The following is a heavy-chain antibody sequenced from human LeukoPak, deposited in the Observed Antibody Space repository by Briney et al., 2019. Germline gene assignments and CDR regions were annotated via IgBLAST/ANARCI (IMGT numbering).Heavy chain of an antibody. D-gene: IGHD3-22*01. V-gene: IGHV3-49*04. Sequence: PGGSLRLTCTASALTFGDYVMRWVRQAPAKGLEWVGCIRSKAYGGTTKNAASVKGRFTISRDDSRSIAYLQMNSLKTEGTAVYYCTRRYNYDSSGYYYVRDAFDIWGQGTMVTVSS. J-gene: IGHJ3*02. CDR2: IRSKAYGGTT. CDR3: TRRYNYDSSGYYYVRDAFDI. CDR1: ALTFGDYV.